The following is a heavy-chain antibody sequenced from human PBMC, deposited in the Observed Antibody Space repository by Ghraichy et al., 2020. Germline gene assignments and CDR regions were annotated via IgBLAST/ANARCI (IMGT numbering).Heavy chain of an antibody. V-gene: IGHV4-39*01. CDR1: GGSISSSSYY. Sequence: ESLNISCTVSGGSISSSSYYWGWIRQPPGKGLEWIGSIYYSGSTYYNPSLKSRVTISVDTSKNQFSLKLSSVTAADTAVYYCARHGGSSWDFDYWGQGTLVTVSS. D-gene: IGHD6-6*01. J-gene: IGHJ4*02. CDR3: ARHGGSSWDFDY. CDR2: IYYSGST.